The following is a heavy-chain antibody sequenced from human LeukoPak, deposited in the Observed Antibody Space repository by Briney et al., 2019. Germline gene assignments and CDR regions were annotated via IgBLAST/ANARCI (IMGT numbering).Heavy chain of an antibody. CDR3: VRDGGVSGYDLLDY. CDR1: GFTFSNYW. V-gene: IGHV3-7*01. J-gene: IGHJ4*02. D-gene: IGHD5-12*01. Sequence: PGGSLRLSCAASGFTFSNYWMTWVRQAPGKGLEWVAHINQDGSEEHYMDSGKARFTISRDNAKNSLSLQMNSLRAEDTAVYYCVRDGGVSGYDLLDYWGQGTLVTVSS. CDR2: INQDGSEE.